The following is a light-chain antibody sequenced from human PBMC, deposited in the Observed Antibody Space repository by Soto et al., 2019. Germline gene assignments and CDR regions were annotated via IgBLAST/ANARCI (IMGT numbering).Light chain of an antibody. Sequence: QAALTQPRSVSGSPGQSVTISCTGTSSDVGGYDYVSWYQQHPGKAPKLMIYDVTKRPSGVPDRFSGSRSGNTASLTISGLQAEDDADYYCCSYAGTYTFYVFGTGTKRTVL. CDR2: DVT. J-gene: IGLJ1*01. CDR1: SSDVGGYDY. V-gene: IGLV2-11*01. CDR3: CSYAGTYTFYV.